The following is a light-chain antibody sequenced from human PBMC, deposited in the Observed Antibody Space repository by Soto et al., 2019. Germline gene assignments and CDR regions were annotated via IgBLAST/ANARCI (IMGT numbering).Light chain of an antibody. J-gene: IGLJ2*01. CDR1: TGAVTSDHC. CDR2: DTS. CDR3: VLPFSGAVV. V-gene: IGLV7-46*01. Sequence: QAVVTQEPSLTVSPGGTVTLTCGSNTGAVTSDHCPYWFHQKPGQAPTTLIYDTSIRHSWTPARFSGSLLGGKAALTLSGAQPEDEADYYCVLPFSGAVVFGGGTKLTVL.